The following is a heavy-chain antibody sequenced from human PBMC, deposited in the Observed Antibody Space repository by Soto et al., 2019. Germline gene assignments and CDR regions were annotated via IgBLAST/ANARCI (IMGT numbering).Heavy chain of an antibody. Sequence: PSETLSLTCTVSGGSISSSSYYWGWIRQPPGKGLEWIGSIYYSGSTYYNPPLKSRVTISVDTSKNQFPLKLSSVTAADTAVYYCARHFPEYYYGSGRYPNYFDYWGQGTLVTVSS. CDR1: GGSISSSSYY. CDR2: IYYSGST. V-gene: IGHV4-39*01. CDR3: ARHFPEYYYGSGRYPNYFDY. J-gene: IGHJ4*02. D-gene: IGHD3-10*01.